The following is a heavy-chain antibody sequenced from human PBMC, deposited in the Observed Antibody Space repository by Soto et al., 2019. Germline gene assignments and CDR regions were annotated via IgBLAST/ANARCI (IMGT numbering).Heavy chain of an antibody. CDR3: AKDNARYFDAYYFDY. Sequence: QVQLVESGGGVVQPGMSLRLSCAASGFTFSSYGMHWVRQAPGKGLEWVAVISYDGSNKYYADSVKGRFTISRDNSKNTLYLQMNSLRAEDTAVYYCAKDNARYFDAYYFDYWGQGTLVTVSS. V-gene: IGHV3-30*18. CDR2: ISYDGSNK. J-gene: IGHJ4*02. D-gene: IGHD3-9*01. CDR1: GFTFSSYG.